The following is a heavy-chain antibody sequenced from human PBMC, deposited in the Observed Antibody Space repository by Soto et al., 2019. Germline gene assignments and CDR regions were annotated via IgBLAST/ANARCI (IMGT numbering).Heavy chain of an antibody. CDR1: GYTFTSYG. CDR2: ISAYNGNT. V-gene: IGHV1-18*01. CDR3: ARGIAVAGRAFYYFDY. D-gene: IGHD6-19*01. J-gene: IGHJ4*02. Sequence: ASVKVSCKASGYTFTSYGISWVRQAPGQGLEWMGWISAYNGNTNYAQKLQGRVTMTTDTSTSTAYMELRSLRSDDTAVYYCARGIAVAGRAFYYFDYWGQGTLVTVSS.